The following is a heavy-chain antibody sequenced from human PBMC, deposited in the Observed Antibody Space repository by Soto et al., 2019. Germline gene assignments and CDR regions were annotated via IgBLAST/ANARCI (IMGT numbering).Heavy chain of an antibody. CDR3: ASSVDTAMAIHLNY. J-gene: IGHJ4*02. CDR1: GGTFSSYA. CDR2: IIPIFGTA. Sequence: ASVKVSCKASGGTFSSYAISWVRQAPGQGLEWMGGIIPIFGTANYAQKFQGRVTITADESTSTAYMELSSLRSEDTAVYYCASSVDTAMAIHLNYWGQGTLVTVSS. D-gene: IGHD5-18*01. V-gene: IGHV1-69*13.